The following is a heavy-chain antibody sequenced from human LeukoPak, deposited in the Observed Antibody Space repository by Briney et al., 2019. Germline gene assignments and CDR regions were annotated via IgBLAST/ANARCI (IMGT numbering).Heavy chain of an antibody. J-gene: IGHJ6*02. CDR3: ARAVPARDGYNFSYYYYYGMDV. V-gene: IGHV4-59*01. CDR2: IYYSGST. D-gene: IGHD5-24*01. CDR1: GGSISSYY. Sequence: PSETLSLTCTVSGGSISSYYWSRIRQPPGKGLEWIGYIYYSGSTNYNPSLKSRVTISVDTSKNQFSLKLSSVTAADTAVYYCARAVPARDGYNFSYYYYYGMDVWGQGTTVTVSS.